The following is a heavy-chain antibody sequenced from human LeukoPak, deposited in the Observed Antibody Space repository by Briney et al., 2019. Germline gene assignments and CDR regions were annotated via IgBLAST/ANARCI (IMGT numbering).Heavy chain of an antibody. V-gene: IGHV3-33*08. CDR3: AREYCSSTSCYPPYWFDP. CDR1: GFTVSSNY. Sequence: GSLRLSCAASGFTVSSNYMSWVRQAPGKGLEWVAVIWYDGSNKYYADSVKGRFTISRDNSKNTLYLQMNSLRAEDTAVYYCAREYCSSTSCYPPYWFDPWGQGTLVTVSS. CDR2: IWYDGSNK. J-gene: IGHJ5*02. D-gene: IGHD2-2*01.